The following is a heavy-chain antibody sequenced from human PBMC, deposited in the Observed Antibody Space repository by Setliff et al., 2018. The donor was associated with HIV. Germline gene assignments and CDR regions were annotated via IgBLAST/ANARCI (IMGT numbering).Heavy chain of an antibody. CDR2: INPSGGHT. J-gene: IGHJ4*02. CDR1: GYTFSTYF. V-gene: IGHV1-46*01. Sequence: ASVKVSCKTSGYTFSTYFIHWVRQAPGQGLEWMGTINPSGGHTSYAQKFQGRATMIRDTSTSTVYMELSSLRSEDTAVYYRARDSSFVAAYNYWSGFSYFDFWGQGTLVTVSS. D-gene: IGHD3-3*01. CDR3: ARDSSFVAAYNYWSGFSYFDF.